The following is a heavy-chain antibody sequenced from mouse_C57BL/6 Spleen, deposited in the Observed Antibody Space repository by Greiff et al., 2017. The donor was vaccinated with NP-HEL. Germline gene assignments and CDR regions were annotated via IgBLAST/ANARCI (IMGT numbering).Heavy chain of an antibody. J-gene: IGHJ2*01. Sequence: EVKLVESGGDLVKPGGSLKLSCAASGFTFSSYGMSWVRQTPDKRLEWVATISSGGSYTYYPDSVKGRFTISRDNAKNTLYLQMSSLKSEDTAMYYCARQDYYGSSFYYFDYWGQGTTLTVSS. D-gene: IGHD1-1*01. CDR2: ISSGGSYT. V-gene: IGHV5-6*01. CDR3: ARQDYYGSSFYYFDY. CDR1: GFTFSSYG.